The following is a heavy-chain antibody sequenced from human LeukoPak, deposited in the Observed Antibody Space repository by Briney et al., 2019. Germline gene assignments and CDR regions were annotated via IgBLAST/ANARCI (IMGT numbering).Heavy chain of an antibody. CDR1: GGSIRSSYYY. V-gene: IGHV4-39*07. J-gene: IGHJ3*02. D-gene: IGHD1-26*01. CDR2: IYDSGST. Sequence: PSETLSLTCTVSGGSIRSSYYYWGWIRQPPGKGLEWIGSIYDSGSTYYNPSLKSRVTISVDTSKNQFSLKLRSVTAADTAVYFCARVKAHSGSYLDVFDIWGQGTMVTVSS. CDR3: ARVKAHSGSYLDVFDI.